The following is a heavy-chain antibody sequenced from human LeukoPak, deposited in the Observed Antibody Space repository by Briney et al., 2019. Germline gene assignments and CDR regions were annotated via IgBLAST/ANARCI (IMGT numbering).Heavy chain of an antibody. J-gene: IGHJ4*02. Sequence: GASVKVSCKASGFTFTSSAMQWVRQARGQRLEWIGWIVVGSGNTNYAQKFQERVTITRDMSTSTAYMELSSLRSEDTAVYYCARGQSSYYDFWSGYNIYYFDYWGQGTLVTVSS. V-gene: IGHV1-58*02. CDR3: ARGQSSYYDFWSGYNIYYFDY. CDR2: IVVGSGNT. CDR1: GFTFTSSA. D-gene: IGHD3-3*01.